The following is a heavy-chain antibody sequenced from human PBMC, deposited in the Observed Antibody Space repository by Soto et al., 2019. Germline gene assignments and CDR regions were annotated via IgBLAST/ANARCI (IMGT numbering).Heavy chain of an antibody. D-gene: IGHD5-12*01. J-gene: IGHJ6*02. Sequence: SETLSLTCTVSGGSISSGGYYWSWIRQHPGKGLEWIGYIYYSGSTYYNPSLKSRVTISVDTSKNQFSLKLSSVTAADTAVYYCARESYSGYDTAGMDVWGQGTTVTVSS. CDR1: GGSISSGGYY. CDR2: IYYSGST. V-gene: IGHV4-31*03. CDR3: ARESYSGYDTAGMDV.